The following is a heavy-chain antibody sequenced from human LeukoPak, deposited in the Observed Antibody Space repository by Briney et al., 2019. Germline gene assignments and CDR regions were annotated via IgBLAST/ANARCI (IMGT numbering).Heavy chain of an antibody. V-gene: IGHV5-51*01. J-gene: IGHJ4*02. Sequence: GESLKISCKASGYTFSDLWIGRVRQMPGKGLEWMGIIYPGDSDTRYSPSFQGQVTISADKSISTAYLQWSSLKASDTAMYYCARLEGGMAGHFDYWGQGTLVTVSS. D-gene: IGHD5-24*01. CDR2: IYPGDSDT. CDR3: ARLEGGMAGHFDY. CDR1: GYTFSDLW.